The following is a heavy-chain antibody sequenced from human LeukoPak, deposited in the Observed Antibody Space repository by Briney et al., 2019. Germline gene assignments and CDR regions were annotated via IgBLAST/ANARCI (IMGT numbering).Heavy chain of an antibody. CDR1: ANTFTGYY. V-gene: IGHV1-2*02. Sequence: ASVTVSCKASANTFTGYYMHWVRQASGQGLEWMGWINPNRGGTNYAQKFHGRVTMTRDTSISTAYMQLSRLTSDDTAVYYCARLGSSDIWGQGTMVSVSS. D-gene: IGHD3-16*01. CDR3: ARLGSSDI. CDR2: INPNRGGT. J-gene: IGHJ3*02.